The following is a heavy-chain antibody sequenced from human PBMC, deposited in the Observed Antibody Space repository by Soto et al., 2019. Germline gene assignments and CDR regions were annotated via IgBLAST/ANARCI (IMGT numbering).Heavy chain of an antibody. J-gene: IGHJ4*02. V-gene: IGHV4-34*01. D-gene: IGHD2-8*01. Sequence: PSETLSLTCAVYGGSFSVYYWSWIRQPPGKGLEWIGEINHSGSTNYNPSLKSRVTISVDTSKNQFSLKLSSVTAADTAVYYCARGSSYGDFDYWGQGTLVTVSS. CDR1: GGSFSVYY. CDR3: ARGSSYGDFDY. CDR2: INHSGST.